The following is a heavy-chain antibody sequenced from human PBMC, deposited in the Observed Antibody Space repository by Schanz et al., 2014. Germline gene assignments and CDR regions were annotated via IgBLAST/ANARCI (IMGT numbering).Heavy chain of an antibody. V-gene: IGHV3-53*01. J-gene: IGHJ6*02. CDR2: MYINSGST. CDR1: GFTVNTNY. D-gene: IGHD3-16*01. Sequence: EVQLVESGGGLIQPGGSLRLSCAVSGFTVNTNYMSWVRQAPGKGLEWISSMYINSGSTQYADSVKGRFTISRDDAKNSLYLQMNSLRAEDTALYYCAKDRQNRVNRVGYYYGMDVWGQGTTVTVSS. CDR3: AKDRQNRVNRVGYYYGMDV.